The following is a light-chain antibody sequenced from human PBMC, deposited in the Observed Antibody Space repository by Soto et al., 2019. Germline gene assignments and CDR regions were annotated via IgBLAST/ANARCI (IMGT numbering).Light chain of an antibody. V-gene: IGLV2-14*01. CDR3: SSYTSSGTV. J-gene: IGLJ2*01. Sequence: QSALTQPASVSGSPGQSITISCTATSRDVGGYNYVSWYQQHPGKAPKLMIYDVSNRPSGVSNRFSGSKSGNTASLTISGLQAEDEADYYCSSYTSSGTVFGGGTKLTVL. CDR1: SRDVGGYNY. CDR2: DVS.